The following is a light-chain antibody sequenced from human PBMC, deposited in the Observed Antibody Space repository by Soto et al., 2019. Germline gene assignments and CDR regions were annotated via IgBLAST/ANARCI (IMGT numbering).Light chain of an antibody. CDR1: QSVSSSY. Sequence: EIVLTQSPGTLSLSPGERATLSCRASQSVSSSYLAWYQQKPGQAPRLLIYGASSRATGIPDRFSGSGSGTDFTLTISRLEPEDVAVYYCQQYGSSAALTFGGGTKVEIK. J-gene: IGKJ4*01. V-gene: IGKV3-20*01. CDR3: QQYGSSAALT. CDR2: GAS.